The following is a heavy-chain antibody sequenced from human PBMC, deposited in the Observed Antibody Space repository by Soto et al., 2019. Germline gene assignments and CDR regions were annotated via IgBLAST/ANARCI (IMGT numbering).Heavy chain of an antibody. J-gene: IGHJ5*02. Sequence: ASVKVSCKASGYTFTTYTIHWVRQAPGQRLEWMGWINPNSGGTNYAQKFQGWVTMTRDTSISTAYMELSRLRSDDTAVYYCARALTMVRGVITPIWWFDPWGQGTLVTVSS. CDR2: INPNSGGT. CDR3: ARALTMVRGVITPIWWFDP. D-gene: IGHD3-10*01. V-gene: IGHV1-2*04. CDR1: GYTFTTYT.